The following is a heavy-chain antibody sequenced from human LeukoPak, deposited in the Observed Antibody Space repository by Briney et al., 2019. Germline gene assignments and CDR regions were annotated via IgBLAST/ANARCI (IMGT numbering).Heavy chain of an antibody. CDR3: ARAVTTVDDAFDI. Sequence: SETLSLTCAVSGGSISSSQWWSWVRQPPGKGLEWIWEIYHSGNTNYNPSLKSRVTISVDKSKNQFSLKLSSVTAADTAVYYCARAVTTVDDAFDIWGQGTMVTVSS. J-gene: IGHJ3*02. CDR1: GGSISSSQW. V-gene: IGHV4-4*02. D-gene: IGHD4-23*01. CDR2: IYHSGNT.